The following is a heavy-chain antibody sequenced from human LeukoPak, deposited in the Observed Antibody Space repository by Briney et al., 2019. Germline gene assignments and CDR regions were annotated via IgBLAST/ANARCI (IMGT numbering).Heavy chain of an antibody. CDR1: GFTFSNYG. CDR3: AKPMIQIAVAGTTFDY. Sequence: TGGSLRLSCAASGFTFSNYGIHWVRQAPGKGLEWVAFIQYDGSKKYYADSVKGRFTISRDNSKNTLYLQMNSLRAEDTAVYYCAKPMIQIAVAGTTFDYWGQGTLVTVSS. D-gene: IGHD6-19*01. CDR2: IQYDGSKK. V-gene: IGHV3-30*02. J-gene: IGHJ4*02.